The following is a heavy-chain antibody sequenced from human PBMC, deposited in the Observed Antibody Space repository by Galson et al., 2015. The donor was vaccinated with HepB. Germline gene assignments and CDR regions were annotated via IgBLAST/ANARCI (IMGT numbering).Heavy chain of an antibody. J-gene: IGHJ6*02. Sequence: SLRLSCAASGFTFSSYATHWVRQAPGKGLEWVAVISYDGSNKYYADSVKGRFTISRDNSKNTLYLQMNSLRAEDTAVYYCARGEGDSTVTIVARDGMGVWGQGTTVTVSS. CDR3: ARGEGDSTVTIVARDGMGV. CDR2: ISYDGSNK. D-gene: IGHD4-17*01. CDR1: GFTFSSYA. V-gene: IGHV3-30*04.